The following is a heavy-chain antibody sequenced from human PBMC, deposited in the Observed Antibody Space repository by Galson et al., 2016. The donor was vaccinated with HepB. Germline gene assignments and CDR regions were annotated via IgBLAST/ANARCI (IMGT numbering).Heavy chain of an antibody. D-gene: IGHD2-15*01. J-gene: IGHJ5*02. CDR1: GGSISSSRYY. Sequence: SETLSLTCTVSGGSISSSRYYWARIRQPPGKGLEWMGSIYYSGSTYYNPSLTSRVTISVDSSKNQFSLKLTSVTVADTAVYYCASRFRRTAWYSTHGFDPWGQGTLVTVSS. V-gene: IGHV4-39*01. CDR2: IYYSGST. CDR3: ASRFRRTAWYSTHGFDP.